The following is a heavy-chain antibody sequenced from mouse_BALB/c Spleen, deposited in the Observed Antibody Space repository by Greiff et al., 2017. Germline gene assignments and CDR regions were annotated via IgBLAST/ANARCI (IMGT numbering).Heavy chain of an antibody. V-gene: IGHV1-87*01. J-gene: IGHJ2*01. D-gene: IGHD6-1*01. CDR3: ARAGICNGLFDY. CDR1: GYTFTSYW. Sequence: VKLMESGAELARPGASVKLSCKASGYTFTSYWMQWVKQRPGQGLEWIGAIYPGDGDTRYTQKFKGKATLTADKSSSTAYMQLSSLASEDSAVYYCARAGICNGLFDYWGQGTTLTVSS. CDR2: IYPGDGDT.